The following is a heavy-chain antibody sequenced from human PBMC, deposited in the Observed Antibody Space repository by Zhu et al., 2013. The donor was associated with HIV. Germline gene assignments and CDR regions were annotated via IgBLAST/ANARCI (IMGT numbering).Heavy chain of an antibody. CDR3: TTSSVGYTTSKWTF. Sequence: QVQLVQSGAEVKKPGASVKVTCKSSQYTFNNFYLHWVRQAPGKGFEWLGMINPTGGSTNYAKKFQGRVTITRDLATTTLYLHLSSLRTDDTAVYFCTTSSVGYTTSKWTFWGQGTLVTASS. V-gene: IGHV1-46*02. D-gene: IGHD2-2*02. J-gene: IGHJ4*02. CDR2: INPTGGST. CDR1: QYTFNNFY.